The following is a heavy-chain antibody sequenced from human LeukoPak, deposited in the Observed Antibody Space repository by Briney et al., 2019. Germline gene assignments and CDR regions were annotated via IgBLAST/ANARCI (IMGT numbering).Heavy chain of an antibody. V-gene: IGHV1-18*01. Sequence: ASVKVSCKASGYTFTSYGISWVRQAPGQGLEWMGWISAYNGNTNYAQKLQGRVTMTTDTSTSTVYMELSSLRSEDTAVYYCAREGRDDILTGSPPGMDVWGQGTTVTVSS. CDR2: ISAYNGNT. J-gene: IGHJ6*02. D-gene: IGHD3-9*01. CDR1: GYTFTSYG. CDR3: AREGRDDILTGSPPGMDV.